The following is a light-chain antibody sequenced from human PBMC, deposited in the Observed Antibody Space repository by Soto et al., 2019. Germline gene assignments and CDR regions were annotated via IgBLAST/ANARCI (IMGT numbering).Light chain of an antibody. CDR1: SSDVGAYNY. Sequence: QSALTQPPSASGSPGQSVAISCTGTSSDVGAYNYVSWYQQHPGKAPKLMIYEVTKRPSGVPDRFSGSKSDNTASLTVSGLQAEDEADYYCSSYAGSKNLVFGGGTQLTVL. CDR2: EVT. CDR3: SSYAGSKNLV. V-gene: IGLV2-8*01. J-gene: IGLJ2*01.